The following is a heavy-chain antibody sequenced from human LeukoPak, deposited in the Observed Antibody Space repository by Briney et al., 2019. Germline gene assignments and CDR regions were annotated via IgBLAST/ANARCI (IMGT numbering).Heavy chain of an antibody. CDR3: ATAWEDQAYYFDY. Sequence: ASVKVSCKVSGYTFTDYYMHWVQQAPGKGLEWMGLVDPEDGETIYAEKFQGRVTITADPSTDTAYMELSSLRSEDTAVYYCATAWEDQAYYFDYWGQGTLVTVSS. V-gene: IGHV1-69-2*01. CDR1: GYTFTDYY. CDR2: VDPEDGET. J-gene: IGHJ4*02. D-gene: IGHD1-26*01.